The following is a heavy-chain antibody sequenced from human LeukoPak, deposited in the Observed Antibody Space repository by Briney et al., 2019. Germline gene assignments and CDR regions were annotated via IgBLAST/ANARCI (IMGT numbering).Heavy chain of an antibody. Sequence: GGSLRLSCAASGFTFSSYSMNWVRQAPGKGLEWVSSISSSSSYIYYADPVKGRFTISRDNAKNSLYLQMNSLRAEDTAVYYCARDQLLFTYYYYYMDVWGKGTTVTVSS. J-gene: IGHJ6*03. V-gene: IGHV3-21*01. CDR1: GFTFSSYS. CDR2: ISSSSSYI. D-gene: IGHD5-18*01. CDR3: ARDQLLFTYYYYYMDV.